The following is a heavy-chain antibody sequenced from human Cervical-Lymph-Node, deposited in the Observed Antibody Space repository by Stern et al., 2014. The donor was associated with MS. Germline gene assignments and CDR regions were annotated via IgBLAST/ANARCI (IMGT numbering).Heavy chain of an antibody. Sequence: QVQLVQSGAEVREPGASVEVSCKASGYTFSSYGVSWVRQAHGQGLEWMGWISTYNGNTNYAQNLQGRVTMTTDRSTSTAYMELRSLRSDDTAVYYCARDGELTGDLDYWGLGTLVTVSS. CDR3: ARDGELTGDLDY. CDR1: GYTFSSYG. CDR2: ISTYNGNT. D-gene: IGHD7-27*01. J-gene: IGHJ4*02. V-gene: IGHV1-18*01.